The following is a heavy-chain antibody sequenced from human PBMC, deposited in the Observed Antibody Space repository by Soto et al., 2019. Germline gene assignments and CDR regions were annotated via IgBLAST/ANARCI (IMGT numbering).Heavy chain of an antibody. D-gene: IGHD5-12*01. J-gene: IGHJ4*02. CDR3: VRVVAIPGYPDN. CDR1: GATFSSYA. CDR2: IVPIVDTS. V-gene: IGHV1-69*13. Sequence: SVKVACKTSGATFSSYAIRWVRLAPGQGLEWMGGIVPIVDTSTYAQKFQGRVTITADESTSTVYMELSSLRSDDTAVYYCVRVVAIPGYPDNWGQGTLVTVSS.